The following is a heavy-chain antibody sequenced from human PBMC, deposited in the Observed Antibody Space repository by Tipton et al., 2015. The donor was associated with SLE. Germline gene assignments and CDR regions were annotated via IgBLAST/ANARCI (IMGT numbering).Heavy chain of an antibody. Sequence: GSLRLSCAASGFTFSSYSMNWVRQAPGKGLEWVSYISSSSSTIYYADSVKGRFTISRDNAKNSLYLQMNSLRAEDTAVYYCARELASGWYDYWGQGTLVTVSS. CDR1: GFTFSSYS. CDR2: ISSSSSTI. D-gene: IGHD6-19*01. CDR3: ARELASGWYDY. J-gene: IGHJ4*02. V-gene: IGHV3-48*01.